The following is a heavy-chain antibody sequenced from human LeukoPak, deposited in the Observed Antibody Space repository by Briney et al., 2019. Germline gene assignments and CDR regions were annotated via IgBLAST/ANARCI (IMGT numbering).Heavy chain of an antibody. CDR3: ARRIYYGSGRQYYFDY. CDR1: GYRFTSYW. J-gene: IGHJ4*02. Sequence: GESLQISCKASGYRFTSYWIGWVRQMPGKGLEWLGIIYPGDSDTRYSPSFQGQVTISADKSISTAYLQWSSLKASDTAMYYCARRIYYGSGRQYYFDYWGQGTLVTVSS. V-gene: IGHV5-51*01. D-gene: IGHD3-10*01. CDR2: IYPGDSDT.